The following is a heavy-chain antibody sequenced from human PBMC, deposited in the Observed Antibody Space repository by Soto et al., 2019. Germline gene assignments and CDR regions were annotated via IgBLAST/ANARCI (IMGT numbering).Heavy chain of an antibody. CDR1: GFTFSDYY. D-gene: IGHD3-22*01. V-gene: IGHV3-11*01. CDR3: ARTGYYDSSGYYYIDAFDI. J-gene: IGHJ3*02. Sequence: QMQLVESGGGLVKPGGSLRLSCAASGFTFSDYYMSWIRQAPGKGLEWVSYISNSGNIIYYADSVKGRFTISRDNAKNSLSLQMNSLRAEDTAMYYCARTGYYDSSGYYYIDAFDIWGQGTMVTVSS. CDR2: ISNSGNII.